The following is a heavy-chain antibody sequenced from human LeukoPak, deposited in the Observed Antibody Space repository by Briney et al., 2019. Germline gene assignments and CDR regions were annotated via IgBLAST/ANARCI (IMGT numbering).Heavy chain of an antibody. CDR3: AKDANSGSYFFYFDY. CDR2: LSGSGDST. J-gene: IGHJ4*02. V-gene: IGHV3-23*01. CDR1: GFIFSNYA. Sequence: GGSLRLSCAASGFIFSNYAMTWVRQAPGKGLEWVSALSGSGDSTYYADSAKGRFTISRDNSKNTVYLQMNSLRAEDTATYYCAKDANSGSYFFYFDYWGQGTLVTVSS. D-gene: IGHD1-26*01.